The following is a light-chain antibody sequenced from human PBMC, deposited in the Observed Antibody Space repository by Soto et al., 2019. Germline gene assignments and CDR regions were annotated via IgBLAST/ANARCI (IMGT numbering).Light chain of an antibody. Sequence: DIQLTQSASSLSASVGDRVTITCQASQVITNYLNWYQQKPGKAPKLLIYDTSTLEIGVSSRFSGSGSGTHFTFTINGLQPEDIATYYCQHYENLPYTFGQGTKLEIK. J-gene: IGKJ2*01. CDR1: QVITNY. V-gene: IGKV1-33*01. CDR3: QHYENLPYT. CDR2: DTS.